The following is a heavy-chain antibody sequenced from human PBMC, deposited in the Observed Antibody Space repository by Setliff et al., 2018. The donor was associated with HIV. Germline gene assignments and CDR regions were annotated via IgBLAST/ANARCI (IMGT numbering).Heavy chain of an antibody. V-gene: IGHV4-34*01. CDR2: IRSSGDT. Sequence: NPSETLSLTCAVYGGSFNGYYWGWIRQSPGKGLEWIASIRSSGDTYYNPSLQSRVIISVDTSNNQISLKLTSVTAADTAVYYCTIPASSLAPNWGRGTQVTVSS. CDR3: TIPASSLAPN. CDR1: GGSFNGYY. J-gene: IGHJ4*02.